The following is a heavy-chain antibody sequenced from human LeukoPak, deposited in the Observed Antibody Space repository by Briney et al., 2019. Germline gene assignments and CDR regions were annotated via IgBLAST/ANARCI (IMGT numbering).Heavy chain of an antibody. Sequence: PGGSLRLSCAASGFTFTNYWMSWVRQAPGKGLEWVANIKEDGSEKYYVDSVKGRFTISRDNAKNSLYLQMNRLRAEDTAVYYCAKLAKYFYGSETYYFFEHWGQGTPVTASS. CDR3: AKLAKYFYGSETYYFFEH. CDR2: IKEDGSEK. V-gene: IGHV3-7*01. D-gene: IGHD3-10*01. J-gene: IGHJ4*02. CDR1: GFTFTNYW.